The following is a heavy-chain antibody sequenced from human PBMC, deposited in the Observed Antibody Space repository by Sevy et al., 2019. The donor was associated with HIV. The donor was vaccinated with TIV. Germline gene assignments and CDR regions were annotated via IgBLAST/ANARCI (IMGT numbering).Heavy chain of an antibody. V-gene: IGHV3-74*01. Sequence: GGSLRLSCAASGFTFSSYWMHWVRQAPGKGLVWVSRINSDGSSTSYADSVKGRFTISRDNAKNTLYLQMNSLRAEDTAVYYCAGGYDSSGYYLDGAFDIWGQGTMVTVSS. J-gene: IGHJ3*02. CDR2: INSDGSST. CDR3: AGGYDSSGYYLDGAFDI. CDR1: GFTFSSYW. D-gene: IGHD3-22*01.